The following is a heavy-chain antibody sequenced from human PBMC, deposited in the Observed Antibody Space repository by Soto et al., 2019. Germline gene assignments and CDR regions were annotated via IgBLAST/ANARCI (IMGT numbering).Heavy chain of an antibody. CDR2: ISAYNGNT. CDR1: GYTFTSYG. Sequence: ASVEVSCKASGYTFTSYGISWGRQAPGQGLEWMGWISAYNGNTNYAQKLQSRVTMTTDTSTSTAYMELRSLRSDDTAVYYCAREFVNNYVSWFDPWGQGTLVTVSS. CDR3: AREFVNNYVSWFDP. J-gene: IGHJ5*02. D-gene: IGHD1-1*01. V-gene: IGHV1-18*01.